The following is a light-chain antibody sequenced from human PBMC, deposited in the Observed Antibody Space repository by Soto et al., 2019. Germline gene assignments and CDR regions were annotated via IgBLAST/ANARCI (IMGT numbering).Light chain of an antibody. V-gene: IGKV3D-20*01. CDR3: QQYGSSPWT. CDR1: QSVSSSH. J-gene: IGKJ1*01. CDR2: DAS. Sequence: EIVLTQSPAPLSLSPGERATLSCGCSQSVSSSHVAWYQQKPGLAPRLLIFDASSRATGIPDRFSGRGSGTDFTLTISRLEPEDFAVYFCQQYGSSPWTLGQGTKVDIK.